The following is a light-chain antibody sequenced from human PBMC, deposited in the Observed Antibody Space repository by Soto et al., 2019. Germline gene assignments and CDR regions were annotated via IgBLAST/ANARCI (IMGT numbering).Light chain of an antibody. Sequence: EVVLTQSPATLSLSPGERATLSCRASENVRTFVDWYQQKPGQAPRLLIYGASNRATGIPARFSGSGSGTDFTLTISDLEPEDFAVYYCQNYDSSPYTFGQGTKLEIK. J-gene: IGKJ2*01. V-gene: IGKV3-11*01. CDR1: ENVRTF. CDR3: QNYDSSPYT. CDR2: GAS.